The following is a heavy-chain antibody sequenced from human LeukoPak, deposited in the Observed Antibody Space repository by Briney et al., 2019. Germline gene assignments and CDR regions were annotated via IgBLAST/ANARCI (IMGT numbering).Heavy chain of an antibody. V-gene: IGHV3-15*01. Sequence: PGGSLRLSCAASGFTVTSAYMTWVRQAPGKGLEWVGRIKSKTDGGTTDYAAPVKGRFTISRDDSKNTLYLQMNSLKTEDTAVYYCTTAGGYSGYDYVRGSYYFDYWGQGTLVTVSS. J-gene: IGHJ4*02. CDR2: IKSKTDGGTT. CDR1: GFTVTSAY. CDR3: TTAGGYSGYDYVRGSYYFDY. D-gene: IGHD5-12*01.